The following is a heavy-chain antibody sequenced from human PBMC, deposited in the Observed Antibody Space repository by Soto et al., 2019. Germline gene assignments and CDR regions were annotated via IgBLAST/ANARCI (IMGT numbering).Heavy chain of an antibody. D-gene: IGHD2-2*01. CDR1: GFVFSAYP. V-gene: IGHV3-23*01. CDR3: ASVPIWCGSSSCYTEGFDS. CDR2: ISAGGSDT. J-gene: IGHJ4*02. Sequence: EVQLLDSGGGWVQPGGSLGLSGVALGFVFSAYPMGWARRAPGKGWEWVSAISAGGSDTYYADSVKGRFTVSRVNSKNTLYLQMNTLRAEDTAIYYCASVPIWCGSSSCYTEGFDSWGQGTLVTVSS.